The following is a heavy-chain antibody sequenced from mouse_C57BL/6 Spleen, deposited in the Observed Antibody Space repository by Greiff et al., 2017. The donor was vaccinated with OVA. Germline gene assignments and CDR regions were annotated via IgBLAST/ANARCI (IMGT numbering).Heavy chain of an antibody. D-gene: IGHD1-1*01. V-gene: IGHV5-9*01. CDR1: GFTFSSYT. J-gene: IGHJ1*03. CDR2: ISGGGGNT. CDR3: ARYYYGSSYGLWYFDV. Sequence: EVQLVESGGGLVKPGGSLKLSCAASGFTFSSYTMSWVRQTPEKRLEWVATISGGGGNTYYPDSVKGRFTISRDNAKNTLYLQMSSLRSEDTALYYCARYYYGSSYGLWYFDVWGTGTTVTVSS.